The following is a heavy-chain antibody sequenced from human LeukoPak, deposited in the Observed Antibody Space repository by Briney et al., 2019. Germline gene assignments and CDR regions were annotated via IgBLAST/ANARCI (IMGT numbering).Heavy chain of an antibody. CDR2: INPNSGDT. Sequence: ASVKVSCKASGYTFTGYYMHWVRQAPGQGLEWMGWINPNSGDTNYAQKFQGRATMTRDTSISTAYMELSRLRSDDTAVYYCARDGNFDYWGQGTLVTVSS. CDR3: ARDGNFDY. J-gene: IGHJ4*02. CDR1: GYTFTGYY. D-gene: IGHD1-1*01. V-gene: IGHV1-2*02.